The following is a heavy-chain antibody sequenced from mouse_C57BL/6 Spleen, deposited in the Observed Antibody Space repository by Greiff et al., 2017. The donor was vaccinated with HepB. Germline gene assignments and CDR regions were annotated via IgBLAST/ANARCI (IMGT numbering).Heavy chain of an antibody. CDR1: GFTFSDFY. V-gene: IGHV7-1*01. D-gene: IGHD2-4*01. J-gene: IGHJ1*03. CDR2: SRNKANDYTT. Sequence: EVHLVESGGGLVQSGRSLRLSCATSGFTFSDFYMEWVRQAPGKGLEWIAASRNKANDYTTEYSASVKGRFIVSRDTSQSILYLQMNALRAEDTAIYYCAREIYYDYDWYFDVWGTGTTVTVSS. CDR3: AREIYYDYDWYFDV.